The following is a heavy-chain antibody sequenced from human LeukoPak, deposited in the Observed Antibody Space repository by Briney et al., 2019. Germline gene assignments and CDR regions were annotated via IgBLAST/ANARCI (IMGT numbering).Heavy chain of an antibody. D-gene: IGHD7-27*01. CDR3: AKGQTGEGYFDY. V-gene: IGHV3-23*01. J-gene: IGHJ4*02. CDR1: GFTFSSYA. Sequence: GGSLRLSCAASGFTFSSYAMSWVRQAPGKGLEWVSAISCSGGSTYYADSVKGRFTISRDNSKNTLYLQMNSLRAEDTAVYYCAKGQTGEGYFDYWGQGTLVTVSS. CDR2: ISCSGGST.